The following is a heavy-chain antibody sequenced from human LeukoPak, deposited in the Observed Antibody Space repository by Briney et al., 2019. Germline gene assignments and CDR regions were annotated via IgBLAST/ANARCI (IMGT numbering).Heavy chain of an antibody. CDR2: ISYDGSNK. D-gene: IGHD5-12*01. CDR1: GFTFSSYG. Sequence: GGSLRPSCAASGFTFSSYGMHWVRQAPGKGLEWVAVISYDGSNKYYADSVKGRFTISRDNSKNTLYLQMNSLRAEDTAVYYCAKDSYPLYSGYDLVDYWGQGTLVTVSS. J-gene: IGHJ4*02. V-gene: IGHV3-30*18. CDR3: AKDSYPLYSGYDLVDY.